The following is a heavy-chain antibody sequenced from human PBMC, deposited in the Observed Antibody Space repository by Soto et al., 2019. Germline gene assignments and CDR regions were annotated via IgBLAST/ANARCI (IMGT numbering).Heavy chain of an antibody. CDR1: GFTLTSYS. D-gene: IGHD2-15*01. CDR3: ARDPADSGGP. CDR2: ISSSYI. J-gene: IGHJ5*02. Sequence: EVQLVESGGGLVQPGGSLRLSCAASGFTLTSYSMNWVRQAPGKGLEWISSISSSYIYYADSVKGRFTISRDNAKNSLYLQMNGLRAEDTAVYFCARDPADSGGPWGQGTLVTVSS. V-gene: IGHV3-21*01.